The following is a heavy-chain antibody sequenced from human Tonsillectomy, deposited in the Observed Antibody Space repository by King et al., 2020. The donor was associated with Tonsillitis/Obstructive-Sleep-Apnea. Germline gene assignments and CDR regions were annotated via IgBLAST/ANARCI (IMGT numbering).Heavy chain of an antibody. V-gene: IGHV5-51*01. CDR1: GYSFTNYW. Sequence: DVQLVESGAEVKKPGESLKISCKGSGYSFTNYWIGWVRQMPGKGLEWMGIIYPGDSDTRYSPSFQGQVTISADKSISTAYLQWSSLKASDTAMYYCARHDHCSTATCYEGAYYYGMDVWGQGTTVTVSS. D-gene: IGHD2-2*01. CDR3: ARHDHCSTATCYEGAYYYGMDV. J-gene: IGHJ6*02. CDR2: IYPGDSDT.